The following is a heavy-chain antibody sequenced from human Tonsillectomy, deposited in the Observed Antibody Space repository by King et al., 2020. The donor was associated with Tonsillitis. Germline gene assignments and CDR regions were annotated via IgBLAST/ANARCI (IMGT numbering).Heavy chain of an antibody. CDR3: ARYYDVWSDARDFDY. J-gene: IGHJ4*02. CDR1: GFTFSSYS. V-gene: IGHV3-21*01. Sequence: VQLVESGGGLVKPGGSLRLSCAASGFTFSSYSMNWVRQAPGKGLEWVSFISSRSTYIYYGDSVKGRFTISRDNAKNSLYLQMNSLRAEDTAVYYCARYYDVWSDARDFDYWGQGTLVTVSS. D-gene: IGHD3-3*01. CDR2: ISSRSTYI.